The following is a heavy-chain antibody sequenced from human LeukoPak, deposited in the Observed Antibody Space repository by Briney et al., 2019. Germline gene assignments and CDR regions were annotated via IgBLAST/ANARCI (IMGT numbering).Heavy chain of an antibody. J-gene: IGHJ6*02. CDR3: AKGITMVRGVERRYYGMDV. V-gene: IGHV3-23*01. D-gene: IGHD3-10*01. CDR1: GFTFSSYA. CDR2: ISGSDGSA. Sequence: PGGSLRLSCAASGFTFSSYAMSGVRQAPGKGLEWVSAISGSDGSAFYADSVKGRFTISRDNFKNTLSLQMNSLRVEDTAVYYCAKGITMVRGVERRYYGMDVGGEGTTVTVS.